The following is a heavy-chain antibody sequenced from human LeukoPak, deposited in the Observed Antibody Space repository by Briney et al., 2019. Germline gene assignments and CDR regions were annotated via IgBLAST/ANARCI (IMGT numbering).Heavy chain of an antibody. CDR2: IYTSGST. J-gene: IGHJ5*02. CDR1: GGSISSNH. CDR3: VRVEDDYGDRGSVGWFGP. V-gene: IGHV4-4*07. D-gene: IGHD4-17*01. Sequence: KPSETLSLTCTVSGGSISSNHWSWIRQPAGKGLEWIGRIYTSGSTNYNPSLKSRVTMSVGTSMYQFSLKLSSVTAADTAVYDCVRVEDDYGDRGSVGWFGPWGQGTLVTVSS.